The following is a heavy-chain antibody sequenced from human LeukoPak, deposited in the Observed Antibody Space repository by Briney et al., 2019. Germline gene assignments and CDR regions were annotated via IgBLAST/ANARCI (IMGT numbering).Heavy chain of an antibody. D-gene: IGHD2-21*02. CDR1: GFTFSSYA. Sequence: PGGSLRLFCAASGFTFSSYAMHWVRQAPGKGLEGVTDISYDGSNKYYADSVKGRFTISRDNSKNTLYLQMNSLRAEDTAVYYCARPLTVVTHTTDSWGQGTLVTVSS. CDR2: ISYDGSNK. CDR3: ARPLTVVTHTTDS. V-gene: IGHV3-30-3*01. J-gene: IGHJ4*02.